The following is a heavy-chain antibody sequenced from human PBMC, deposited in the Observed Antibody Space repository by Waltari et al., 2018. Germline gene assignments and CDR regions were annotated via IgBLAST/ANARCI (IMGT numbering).Heavy chain of an antibody. Sequence: GYTLTELSMHWVRQAPGKGLEWMGGFDPEDGETIYAQKFQGRVTMTEDTSTDTAYMELSSLRSEDTAVYYCATSPHGGNSEFGNWGQGTLVTVSS. D-gene: IGHD2-21*02. CDR2: FDPEDGET. CDR3: ATSPHGGNSEFGN. J-gene: IGHJ4*02. CDR1: GYTLTELS. V-gene: IGHV1-24*01.